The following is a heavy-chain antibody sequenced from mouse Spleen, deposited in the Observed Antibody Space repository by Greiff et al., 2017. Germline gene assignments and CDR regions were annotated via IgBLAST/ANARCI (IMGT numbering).Heavy chain of an antibody. CDR3: TRRGIYYDYDAWFAY. CDR2: IYPGNSDT. CDR1: GYTFTSYW. J-gene: IGHJ3*01. V-gene: IGHV1-5*01. D-gene: IGHD2-4*01. Sequence: EVKLQQSGTVLARPGASVKMSCKTSGYTFTSYWMHWVKQRPGQGLEWIGAIYPGNSDTSYNQKFKGKAKLTAVTSASTAYMELSSLTNEDSAVYYCTRRGIYYDYDAWFAYWGQGTLVTVSA.